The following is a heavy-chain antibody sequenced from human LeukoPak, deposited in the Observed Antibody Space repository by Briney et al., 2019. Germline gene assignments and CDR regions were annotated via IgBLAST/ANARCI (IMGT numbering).Heavy chain of an antibody. Sequence: ASVKVSCKVSGYTLTELSMHWVRQAPGKGLEWMGGFDPEDGETIYAQKFQGRVTMTENTSTDTAYMELSSLRSEDTAVYYCATANANTLLYYYGMDVWGQGTTVTVSS. J-gene: IGHJ6*02. D-gene: IGHD2-2*02. CDR3: ATANANTLLYYYGMDV. V-gene: IGHV1-24*01. CDR1: GYTLTELS. CDR2: FDPEDGET.